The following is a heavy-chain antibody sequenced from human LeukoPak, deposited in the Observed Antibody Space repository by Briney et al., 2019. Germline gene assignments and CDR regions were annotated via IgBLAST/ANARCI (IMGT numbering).Heavy chain of an antibody. CDR1: GFTFSSYA. D-gene: IGHD2-15*01. V-gene: IGHV3-23*01. CDR2: ISGSGNRT. CDR3: AKNLYCGGGSCYPAALGMDV. Sequence: GGSLRLSCAASGFTFSSYAMSWVRQAPGKGLEWVSSISGSGNRTYYADSVKGRFTISRDNSKNTLFLQMNSLRAEDTAVYYCAKNLYCGGGSCYPAALGMDVWGQGTTVTVSS. J-gene: IGHJ6*02.